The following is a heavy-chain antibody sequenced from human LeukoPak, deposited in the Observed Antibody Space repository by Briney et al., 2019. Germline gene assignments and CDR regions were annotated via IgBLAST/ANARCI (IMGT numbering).Heavy chain of an antibody. J-gene: IGHJ4*02. CDR3: ARVLGSISH. V-gene: IGHV1-8*01. D-gene: IGHD1-1*01. Sequence: ASVKVSCKASGYTFSTCDINWGRQATGQGLEWMGWMNPNSGNTGFAHKFQGRVTMTRDTSISTAYMELSSLRSVDTAFYYCARVLGSISHWGQGTLVTVSS. CDR2: MNPNSGNT. CDR1: GYTFSTCD.